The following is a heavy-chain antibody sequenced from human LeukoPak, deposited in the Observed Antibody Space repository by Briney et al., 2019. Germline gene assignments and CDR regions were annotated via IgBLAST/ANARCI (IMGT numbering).Heavy chain of an antibody. V-gene: IGHV4-34*01. CDR3: ASLGGSYYGYYYYYGMDV. D-gene: IGHD1-26*01. J-gene: IGHJ6*02. Sequence: SETLSLTCAVYGGSFSGYYWSWIRQPPGKGLEWIGEINHSGSTNYNPSLKSRVTISVDTSKNQFSLKLSSVTAADTAVYYCASLGGSYYGYYYYYGMDVWGQGTTVTVS. CDR2: INHSGST. CDR1: GGSFSGYY.